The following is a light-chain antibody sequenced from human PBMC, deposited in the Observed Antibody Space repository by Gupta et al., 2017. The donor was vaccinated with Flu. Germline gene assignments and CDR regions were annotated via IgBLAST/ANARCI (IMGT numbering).Light chain of an antibody. Sequence: QMTQSPSSVSASVGDRITLTCRASRDIGKDLGWYQQKDGKAQQRLIFAASRLQSGVPSSLTITSLQPEDYATYYCRQNSFFPQTFGQGTRVEVK. CDR1: RDIGKD. J-gene: IGKJ1*01. V-gene: IGKV1-17*01. CDR2: AAS. CDR3: RQNSFFPQT.